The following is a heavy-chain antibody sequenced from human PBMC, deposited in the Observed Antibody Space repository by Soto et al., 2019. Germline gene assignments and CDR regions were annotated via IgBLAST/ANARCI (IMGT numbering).Heavy chain of an antibody. CDR3: ARSPLSVLDSGSYLDV. D-gene: IGHD3-10*01. V-gene: IGHV4-59*01. CDR2: IYYSGST. J-gene: IGHJ6*02. CDR1: GGSISSYY. Sequence: QVQLQESGPGLVKPSETLSLTCTVSGGSISSYYWSWIRQPPGKGLEWIGYIYYSGSTNYNPSLKSRVTISVDTSKNQFSLKLSSVTAADTAVYYCARSPLSVLDSGSYLDVWGQGTTVTVSS.